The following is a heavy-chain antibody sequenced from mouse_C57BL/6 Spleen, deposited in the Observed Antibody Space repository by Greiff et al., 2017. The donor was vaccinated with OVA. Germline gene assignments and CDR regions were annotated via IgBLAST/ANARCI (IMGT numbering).Heavy chain of an antibody. J-gene: IGHJ2*01. CDR1: GFTFSSYA. CDR3: ARDQLTRTWDFDY. V-gene: IGHV5-4*01. CDR2: ISDGGSYT. Sequence: EVKLMESGGGLVKPGGSLKLSCAASGFTFSSYAMSWVRQTPEKRLEWVATISDGGSYTYYPDNVKGRFTISRDNAKNNLYLQMSHLKSEDTAMYYCARDQLTRTWDFDYWGQGTTLTVSS. D-gene: IGHD4-1*01.